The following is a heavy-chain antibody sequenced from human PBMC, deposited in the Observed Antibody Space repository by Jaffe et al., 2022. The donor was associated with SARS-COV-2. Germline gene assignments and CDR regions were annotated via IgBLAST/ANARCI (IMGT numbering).Heavy chain of an antibody. D-gene: IGHD3-22*01. CDR2: IRSKAYGGTT. Sequence: EVQLVESGGGLVQPGRSLRLSCTASGFTFGDYAMSWVRQAPGKGLEWVGFIRSKAYGGTTEYAASVKGRFTISRDDSKSIAYLQMNSLKTEDTAVYYCTRATYYYDSSGYLGWFDPWGQGTLVTVSS. J-gene: IGHJ5*02. CDR1: GFTFGDYA. CDR3: TRATYYYDSSGYLGWFDP. V-gene: IGHV3-49*04.